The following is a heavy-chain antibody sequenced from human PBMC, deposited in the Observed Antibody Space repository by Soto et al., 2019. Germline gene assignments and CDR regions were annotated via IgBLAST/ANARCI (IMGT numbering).Heavy chain of an antibody. V-gene: IGHV1-2*02. D-gene: IGHD2-2*01. J-gene: IGHJ4*02. CDR1: GYTFTSYY. CDR2: INPNSGGT. Sequence: PSVKVSCKASGYTFTSYYMHWVRQAPGQGLEWMGIINPNSGGTNYAQKFQGRVTMTRDTSISTAYMELSRLRSDDTAVYYCARPSPVVPAATLALDYWGQGTLVTVSS. CDR3: ARPSPVVPAATLALDY.